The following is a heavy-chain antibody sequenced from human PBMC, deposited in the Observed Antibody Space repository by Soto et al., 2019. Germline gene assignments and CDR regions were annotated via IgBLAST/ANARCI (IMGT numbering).Heavy chain of an antibody. Sequence: GSLRLSCAASGFTFSSYAMSWVRQAPGKGLEWVSAISGSGGSTYYADSVKGRFTISRDNSKNTLYLQMNSLRAEDTAVYYCAKDHQYYYDSSGYYSRWGQGTLVTVSS. J-gene: IGHJ4*02. CDR1: GFTFSSYA. CDR3: AKDHQYYYDSSGYYSR. CDR2: ISGSGGST. D-gene: IGHD3-22*01. V-gene: IGHV3-23*01.